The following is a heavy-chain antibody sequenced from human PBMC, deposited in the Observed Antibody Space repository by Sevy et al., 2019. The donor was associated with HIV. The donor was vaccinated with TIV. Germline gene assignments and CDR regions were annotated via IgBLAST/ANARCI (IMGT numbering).Heavy chain of an antibody. CDR1: GFTFSSYA. CDR2: IWSDGAYQ. D-gene: IGHD3-22*01. J-gene: IGHJ4*02. V-gene: IGHV3-33*01. CDR3: GRGGYYYDKAAYYAFDS. Sequence: GGSLRLSCAAAGFTFSSYAMHWVRQAPGKGLEWVAIIWSDGAYQYREDSVKGRFTIYRDNSKNTLYIQSDSPRVEDKAVYYCGRGGYYYDKAAYYAFDSWGQGTLVTVSS.